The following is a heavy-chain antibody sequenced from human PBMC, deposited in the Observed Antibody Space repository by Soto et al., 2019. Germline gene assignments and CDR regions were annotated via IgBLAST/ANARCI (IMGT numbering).Heavy chain of an antibody. D-gene: IGHD6-13*01. V-gene: IGHV4-30-2*01. J-gene: IGHJ4*02. CDR2: MYHSGST. CDR1: GGSISSGGYS. CDR3: ARDLREAAGHFDY. Sequence: QLQLQESGSGLVKPSQTLSLTCAVSGGSISSGGYSWSWIRQPPGTGLDWIGYMYHSGSTYYNPSLKSRVTISVDRSKNQFSLKLSSVTAADTAVYYCARDLREAAGHFDYWGQGTLVTVSS.